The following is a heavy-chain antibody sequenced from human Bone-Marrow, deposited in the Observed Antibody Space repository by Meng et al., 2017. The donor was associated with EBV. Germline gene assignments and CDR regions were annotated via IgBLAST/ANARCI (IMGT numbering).Heavy chain of an antibody. V-gene: IGHV1-69*01. J-gene: IGHJ4*02. CDR1: GGTFRSDA. Sequence: VEVGQAGGEVKKPGSAVKVSCKPSGGTFRSDAISWVRQGPGQGLEWMGGLILMSGAPHYEQKFQDRVTITADESTSTHYMDLSGLRSEDTAVYYCASESGRGFTPDYWGQGTLVTVSS. D-gene: IGHD3-10*01. CDR2: LILMSGAP. CDR3: ASESGRGFTPDY.